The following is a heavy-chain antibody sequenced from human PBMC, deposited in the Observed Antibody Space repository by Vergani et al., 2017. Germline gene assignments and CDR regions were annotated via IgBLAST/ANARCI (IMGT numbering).Heavy chain of an antibody. J-gene: IGHJ3*01. V-gene: IGHV5-51*03. D-gene: IGHD3-10*01. CDR2: IYAGDSEV. CDR3: ASGGHGSENGGALQL. Sequence: EVQLVQSGAEVKKPGESLKISCQGSGYSITNYWIAWVRQRPGKGLEWMGIIYAGDSEVNSNPTFRGQVIFSVDTSVNTAYLQWRSLQASDTATYFCASGGHGSENGGALQLWGQGTNITVSS. CDR1: GYSITNYW.